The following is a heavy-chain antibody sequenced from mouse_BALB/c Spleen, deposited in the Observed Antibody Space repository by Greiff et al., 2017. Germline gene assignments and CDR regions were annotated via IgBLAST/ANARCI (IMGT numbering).Heavy chain of an antibody. CDR1: GYSITSDYA. CDR3: ARDYRYDDGYAMDY. D-gene: IGHD2-14*01. Sequence: EVKLQESGPGLVKPSQSLSLTCTVTGYSITSDYAWNWIRQFPGNKLEWMGYISYSGSTSYNPSLKSRISITRDTSKNQFFLQLNSVTTEDTATYYCARDYRYDDGYAMDYWGQGTSVTVSS. J-gene: IGHJ4*01. V-gene: IGHV3-2*02. CDR2: ISYSGST.